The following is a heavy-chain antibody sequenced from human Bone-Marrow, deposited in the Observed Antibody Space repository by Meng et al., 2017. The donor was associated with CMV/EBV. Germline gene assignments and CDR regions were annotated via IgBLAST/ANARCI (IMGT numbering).Heavy chain of an antibody. Sequence: KVSCKGSGYSFTSYWIGWVRQMPGKGLEWMGIIYPGDSDTRYSPSFQGQVTISADKSISTAYLQWSSLKASDTAMYYCARSQTNPIRFLEWFRVVDYWGQGTLSPSPQ. J-gene: IGHJ4*02. CDR2: IYPGDSDT. D-gene: IGHD3-3*01. V-gene: IGHV5-51*01. CDR3: ARSQTNPIRFLEWFRVVDY. CDR1: GYSFTSYW.